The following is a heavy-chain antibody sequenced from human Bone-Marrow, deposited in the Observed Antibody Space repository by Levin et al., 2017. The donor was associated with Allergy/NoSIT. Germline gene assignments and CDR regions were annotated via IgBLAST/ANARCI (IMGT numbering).Heavy chain of an antibody. J-gene: IGHJ4*02. CDR2: IRSKAYGGTT. Sequence: GGSLRLSCTASGFTFGDYAMSWFRQAPGKGLEWVGFIRSKAYGGTTEYAASVKGRFTISRDDSKSIAYLQMNSLKTEDTAVYYCTRAVVVVAALFDYWGQGTLVTVSS. D-gene: IGHD2-15*01. V-gene: IGHV3-49*03. CDR3: TRAVVVVAALFDY. CDR1: GFTFGDYA.